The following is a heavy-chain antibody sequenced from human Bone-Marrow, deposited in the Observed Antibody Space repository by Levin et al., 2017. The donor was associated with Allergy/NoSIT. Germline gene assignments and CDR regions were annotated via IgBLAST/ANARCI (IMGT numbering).Heavy chain of an antibody. D-gene: IGHD1-7*01. CDR1: GFTFSSYA. CDR2: ISGSGGST. V-gene: IGHV3-23*01. Sequence: GESLKISCAASGFTFSSYAMSWVRQAPGKGLEWVSAISGSGGSTYYADSVKGRFTISRDNSKNTLYLQMNSLRAEDTAVYYCAKITGTVRCWFDPWGQGTLVTVSS. CDR3: AKITGTVRCWFDP. J-gene: IGHJ5*02.